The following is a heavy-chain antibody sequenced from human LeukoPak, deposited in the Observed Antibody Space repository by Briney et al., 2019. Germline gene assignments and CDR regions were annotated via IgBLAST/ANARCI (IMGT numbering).Heavy chain of an antibody. Sequence: KTSQTLSLTCAISGDSVSSNSAAWNWIRQSPSRGLEWLGRTYYRSKWYNDYAVSVKSRITINPDTSKNQFSLQLNSVTPEDTAVYYCARDRVYYGVNYYYYYGMDVWGQGTTVTVSS. D-gene: IGHD4-17*01. CDR1: GDSVSSNSAA. V-gene: IGHV6-1*01. CDR3: ARDRVYYGVNYYYYYGMDV. CDR2: TYYRSKWYN. J-gene: IGHJ6*02.